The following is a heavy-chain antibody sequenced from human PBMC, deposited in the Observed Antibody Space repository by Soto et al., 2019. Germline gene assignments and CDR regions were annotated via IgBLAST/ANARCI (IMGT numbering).Heavy chain of an antibody. V-gene: IGHV1-69*13. J-gene: IGHJ3*02. CDR1: GGTFSSYA. CDR2: IIPIFGTA. CDR3: ARDRMGKGYYDSSGYYRRDAFDI. D-gene: IGHD3-22*01. Sequence: SVKVSCKASGGTFSSYAISWVRQAPGQGLEWMGGIIPIFGTANYAQKFQGRVTITADESTSTAYMELSSLRSEDTAVYYCARDRMGKGYYDSSGYYRRDAFDIWGHGTMVTRSS.